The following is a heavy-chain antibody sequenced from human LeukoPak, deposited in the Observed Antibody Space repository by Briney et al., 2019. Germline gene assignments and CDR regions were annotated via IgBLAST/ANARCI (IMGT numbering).Heavy chain of an antibody. CDR2: INHSGST. V-gene: IGHV4-34*01. CDR1: GGSFSGYY. D-gene: IGHD3-10*01. CDR3: ARSSYGSGIDY. J-gene: IGHJ4*02. Sequence: PSETLSLTCAVYGGSFSGYYWSWIRQPPGKGLEWIGEINHSGSTNYNPSLKSRVTISVDTSKNQFSLKLSSVTAADTAVYYCARSSYGSGIDYWGQGTLVTVSS.